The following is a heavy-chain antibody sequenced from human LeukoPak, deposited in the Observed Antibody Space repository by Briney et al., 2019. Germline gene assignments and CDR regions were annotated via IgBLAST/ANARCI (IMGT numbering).Heavy chain of an antibody. D-gene: IGHD5-12*01. Sequence: SETLSLTCAVYGGSFSGYYWSWIRQPPGKGLEWIGEINHSGSTNYNPSLKSRVTISVDTSKNQFSLKLSSVTAADTAVYYCARGSSGDARTHFDYWGQGTLVTVSS. V-gene: IGHV4-34*01. CDR1: GGSFSGYY. CDR2: INHSGST. J-gene: IGHJ4*02. CDR3: ARGSSGDARTHFDY.